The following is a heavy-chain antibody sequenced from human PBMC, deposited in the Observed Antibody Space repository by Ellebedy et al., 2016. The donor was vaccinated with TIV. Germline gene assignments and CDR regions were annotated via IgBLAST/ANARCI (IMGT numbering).Heavy chain of an antibody. CDR3: AAAHYYFYGKDV. CDR2: LSSSGTTK. CDR1: GFPFSSFE. Sequence: PGGSLRLSCAASGFPFSSFEFNWVRQSPGTGLEWVSYLSSSGTTKYYADSVKGRFTISRDNAKNSLYLQMNSLRAEDTAVYYCAAAHYYFYGKDVWGKGTRVTVSS. J-gene: IGHJ6*04. D-gene: IGHD2-15*01. V-gene: IGHV3-48*03.